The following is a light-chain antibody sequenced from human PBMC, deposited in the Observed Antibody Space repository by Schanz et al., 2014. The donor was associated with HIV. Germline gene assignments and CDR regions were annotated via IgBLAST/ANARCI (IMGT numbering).Light chain of an antibody. Sequence: DIPMTQSPSTLSASVGDRVTITCRASQSISSWLAWFQQKPGKAPKLLIYQASFLESGVPSRFSGSESGTEFTLTINSLQPDDFATYYCQQYQADPWTFGQGTRVDIK. V-gene: IGKV1-5*03. CDR3: QQYQADPWT. CDR2: QAS. J-gene: IGKJ1*01. CDR1: QSISSW.